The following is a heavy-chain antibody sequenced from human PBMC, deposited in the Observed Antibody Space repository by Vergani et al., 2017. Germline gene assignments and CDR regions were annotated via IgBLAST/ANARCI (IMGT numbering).Heavy chain of an antibody. J-gene: IGHJ4*02. CDR1: GYSISSGYY. D-gene: IGHD3-3*01. Sequence: QVQLQESGPGLVKPSETLSLTCAVSGYSISSGYYWGWIRQPPGKGLEWIGSIYHSGSTYYNPSLKSRVTISVDTAKNQFSLKLSSVTAADTAVYYCARDATYYDCWSGYAHYFDYWGQGTLVTVSS. V-gene: IGHV4-38-2*02. CDR3: ARDATYYDCWSGYAHYFDY. CDR2: IYHSGST.